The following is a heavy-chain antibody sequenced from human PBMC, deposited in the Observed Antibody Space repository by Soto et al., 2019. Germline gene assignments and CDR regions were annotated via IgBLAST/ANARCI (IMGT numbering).Heavy chain of an antibody. CDR3: AKRVADIRGAVDL. Sequence: SETLSLTCTVSGGSVSSGSYYWSWIRQPPGKGLEWIGEINHSGSTNYNPSLKSRVTISLDTCMVQFSLDLRYVTAADTAVYCCAKRVADIRGAVDLWGQGTVVTVSS. CDR1: GGSVSSGSYY. V-gene: IGHV4-61*01. J-gene: IGHJ3*01. CDR2: INHSGST. D-gene: IGHD6-19*01.